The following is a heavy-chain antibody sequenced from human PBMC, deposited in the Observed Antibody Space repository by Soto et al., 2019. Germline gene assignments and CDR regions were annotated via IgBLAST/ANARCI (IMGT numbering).Heavy chain of an antibody. CDR2: ISYDGSNK. CDR3: ARGSDYGEYVMDY. Sequence: QVQLVESGGGVVQPGRSLRLSCAASGFTFSSYAMHWVRQAPGKGLEWVAVISYDGSNKYYADSVKGRFTISRDNSKNTLYLQMNSLRAEDTAVYYCARGSDYGEYVMDYWGQGTLVTVSS. V-gene: IGHV3-30-3*01. CDR1: GFTFSSYA. J-gene: IGHJ4*02. D-gene: IGHD4-17*01.